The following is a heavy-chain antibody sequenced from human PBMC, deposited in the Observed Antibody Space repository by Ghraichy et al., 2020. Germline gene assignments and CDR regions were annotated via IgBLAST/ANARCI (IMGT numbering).Heavy chain of an antibody. CDR1: GFTFSSYS. V-gene: IGHV3-48*02. Sequence: GESLNISCAASGFTFSSYSMNWVRQAPGKGLEWVSYISSSSSTIYYADSVKGRFTISRDNAKNSLYLQMNSLRDEDTAVYYCARGERFLEWLKDFGGLRTPPDYWGQGTLVTVPS. CDR2: ISSSSSTI. D-gene: IGHD3-3*01. J-gene: IGHJ4*02. CDR3: ARGERFLEWLKDFGGLRTPPDY.